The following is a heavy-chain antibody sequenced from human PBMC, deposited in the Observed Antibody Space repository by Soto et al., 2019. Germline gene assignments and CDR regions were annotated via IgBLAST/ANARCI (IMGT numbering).Heavy chain of an antibody. V-gene: IGHV5-51*01. J-gene: IGHJ5*01. CDR1: GYSFTSYW. CDR2: IYPGDSDT. D-gene: IGHD6-19*01. Sequence: PGESLKISCKGSGYSFTSYWIGWVRQMPEKGLEWMGIIYPGDSDTRYSPSFQGQVTISADKSISTAYLQWSSLKASDTALYFCARPFDSSGRFDSWGRGTLVTVSS. CDR3: ARPFDSSGRFDS.